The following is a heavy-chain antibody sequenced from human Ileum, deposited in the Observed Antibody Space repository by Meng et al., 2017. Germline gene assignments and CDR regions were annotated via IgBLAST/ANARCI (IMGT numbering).Heavy chain of an antibody. Sequence: RLEQWVEGMLKPSETLSVSCAVCAYSISSGYYWSWIRQPRGKGLEWIGEINPRANPNYHPSLKRRVTIAVDESKNHFSLKLSSATAADTAVYYCARQYSSYWGFDYWGQGTLVTVSS. J-gene: IGHJ4*02. D-gene: IGHD6-6*01. V-gene: IGHV4-34*01. CDR1: AYSISSGYY. CDR3: ARQYSSYWGFDY. CDR2: INPRANP.